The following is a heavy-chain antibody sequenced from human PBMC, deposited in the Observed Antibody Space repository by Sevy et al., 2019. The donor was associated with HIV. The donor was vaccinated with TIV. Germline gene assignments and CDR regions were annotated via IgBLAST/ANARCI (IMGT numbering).Heavy chain of an antibody. CDR3: ARGNSGSFDY. D-gene: IGHD3-22*01. CDR1: GFSFSCYW. J-gene: IGHJ4*02. V-gene: IGHV3-7*03. CDR2: IKQDESEK. Sequence: GGSLRLSCAASGFSFSCYWMHWVRQAPGKGLEWVANIKQDESEKYYAASVKGRFTNSSDNAKNSVYLQMNSLRPEDTAIYYCARGNSGSFDYWGQGTLVTVSS.